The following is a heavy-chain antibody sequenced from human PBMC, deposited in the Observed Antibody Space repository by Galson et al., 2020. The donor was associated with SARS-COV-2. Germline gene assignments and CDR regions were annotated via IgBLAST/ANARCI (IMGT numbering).Heavy chain of an antibody. CDR3: VRDDGVAPYDY. Sequence: GESLNISCAASGFSVSSLYMSWVRQPPGRGLEWVSVIFHTGITMYANSVRGRFTISRDTSKNTLYLQMNSLRPEDTAVYYCVRDDGVAPYDYWGQGTLVTVAS. J-gene: IGHJ4*02. D-gene: IGHD2-15*01. CDR2: IFHTGIT. V-gene: IGHV3-53*05. CDR1: GFSVSSLY.